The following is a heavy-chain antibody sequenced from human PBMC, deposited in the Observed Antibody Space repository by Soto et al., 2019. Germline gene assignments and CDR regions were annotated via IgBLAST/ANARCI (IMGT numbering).Heavy chain of an antibody. J-gene: IGHJ6*03. V-gene: IGHV1-18*01. CDR2: ISAYNGNT. CDR1: GYTFTSYG. D-gene: IGHD2-2*01. Sequence: ASVKVSCKASGYTFTSYGISWVRQAPGQGLERMGWISAYNGNTNYAQKLQGRVTMTTDTSTSTAYMELRSLRSDDTAVYYCASWGYCSSTSCSPGYYYMDVWGKGTTVTVSS. CDR3: ASWGYCSSTSCSPGYYYMDV.